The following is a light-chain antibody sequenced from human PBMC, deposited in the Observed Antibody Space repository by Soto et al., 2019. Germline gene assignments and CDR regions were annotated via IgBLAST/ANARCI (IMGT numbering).Light chain of an antibody. Sequence: QSALTQPRSGSGSPGQSVTISCTGTSSDVGGYNYVSWYQQHPGKAPKLMIYDVSKRPSGVPDRFSGSKSGNTASLTISGLQAEDEADYYCCSYAGSCWVFGGGTKLTV. CDR3: CSYAGSCWV. CDR1: SSDVGGYNY. CDR2: DVS. V-gene: IGLV2-11*01. J-gene: IGLJ3*02.